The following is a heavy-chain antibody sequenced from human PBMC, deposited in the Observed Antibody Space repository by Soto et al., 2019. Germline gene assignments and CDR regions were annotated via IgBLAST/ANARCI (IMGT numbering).Heavy chain of an antibody. CDR2: ISGSGGST. Sequence: GGSLRLSCAASGFTFSSYAMSWVRQAPGKGLEWVSAISGSGGSTYYADSVKGRSTISRDNSKNTLYLQMNSLRAEDTAVYYCAKDNYYGSGSPGPYDYWGQGTLVTVSS. D-gene: IGHD3-10*01. CDR3: AKDNYYGSGSPGPYDY. J-gene: IGHJ4*02. CDR1: GFTFSSYA. V-gene: IGHV3-23*01.